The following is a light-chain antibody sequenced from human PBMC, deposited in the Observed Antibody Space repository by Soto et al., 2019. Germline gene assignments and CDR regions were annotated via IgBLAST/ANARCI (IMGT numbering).Light chain of an antibody. CDR3: SSYRSSSTLYV. CDR1: SSDVGFYNY. J-gene: IGLJ1*01. V-gene: IGLV2-14*01. CDR2: EVS. Sequence: QSVLTQPASVSGSPGQSMTISCTGTSSDVGFYNYVSWYQQHPGKAPKLMIYEVSNRPSGVSNRFSGSKSGNTASLTISGLQAEDEADYYCSSYRSSSTLYVFGTGTKVTVL.